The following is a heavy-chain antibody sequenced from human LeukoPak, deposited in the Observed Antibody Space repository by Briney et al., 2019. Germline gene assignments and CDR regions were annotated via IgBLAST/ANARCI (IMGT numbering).Heavy chain of an antibody. V-gene: IGHV4-39*07. CDR2: INHSGGT. Sequence: PSETLSLTCTVSGGSVSSTSYYWSWIRQPPGKGLEWIGEINHSGGTNYNPSLKSRVTISVDTSKNRFSLRLSSVTAADTAVYYCARVLEGSSGQHWYFDLWGRGTLVTVSS. D-gene: IGHD6-19*01. CDR1: GGSVSSTSYY. J-gene: IGHJ2*01. CDR3: ARVLEGSSGQHWYFDL.